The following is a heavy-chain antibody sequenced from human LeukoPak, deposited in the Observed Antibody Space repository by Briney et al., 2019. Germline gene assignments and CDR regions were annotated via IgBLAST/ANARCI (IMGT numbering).Heavy chain of an antibody. CDR1: GGSISSHY. V-gene: IGHV4-59*11. D-gene: IGHD1-26*01. J-gene: IGHJ4*02. Sequence: SETLSLTCTVSGGSISSHYWSWIRQPPGKGLEWIGYIYYSGSTNYKPSLKSRVTISVDTSKNQFSLKLSSVTAADTAVYYCARMARQWELPDWGQGTLVTVSS. CDR3: ARMARQWELPD. CDR2: IYYSGST.